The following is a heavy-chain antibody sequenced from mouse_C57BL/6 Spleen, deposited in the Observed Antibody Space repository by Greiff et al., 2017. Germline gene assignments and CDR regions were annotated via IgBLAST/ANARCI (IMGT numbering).Heavy chain of an antibody. Sequence: QVQLQQPGAELVMPGASVKLSCKASGYTFTSYWMHWVKQRPGQGLEWIGEIDPSDSYTNYNQKFKGKSTLTVDKSSSTAYMQLSSLTSEDSAVYYCARYSYCIFDYWGQGTTLTVSS. D-gene: IGHD2-10*01. CDR3: ARYSYCIFDY. CDR1: GYTFTSYW. V-gene: IGHV1-69*01. CDR2: IDPSDSYT. J-gene: IGHJ2*01.